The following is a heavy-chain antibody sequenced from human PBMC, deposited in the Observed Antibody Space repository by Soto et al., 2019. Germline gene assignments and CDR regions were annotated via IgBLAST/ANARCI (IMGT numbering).Heavy chain of an antibody. CDR2: IDWDDDK. D-gene: IGHD6-13*01. V-gene: IGHV2-70*01. Sequence: SGPTLVNPTQTLTLTCTFSGFSLSTSGMCVSWIRQPPGKALEWLALIDWDDDKYYSTSLKTRLTIYKNTSKNQVVLTMTNMDPVDTATYYCARISRIAAAPPYYYYGMDVWGQGTRVTVSS. CDR1: GFSLSTSGMC. J-gene: IGHJ6*02. CDR3: ARISRIAAAPPYYYYGMDV.